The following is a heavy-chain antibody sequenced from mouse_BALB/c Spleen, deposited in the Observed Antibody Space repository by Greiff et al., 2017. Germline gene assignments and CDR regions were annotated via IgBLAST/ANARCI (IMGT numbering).Heavy chain of an antibody. CDR1: GFTFSSYG. J-gene: IGHJ3*01. CDR2: ISSGGSYT. CDR3: ARHENYDGYYGFAY. D-gene: IGHD2-3*01. V-gene: IGHV5-6*01. Sequence: EVQRVESGGDLVKPGGSLKLSCAASGFTFSSYGMSWVRQTPDKRLEWVATISSGGSYTYYPDSVKGRFTISRDNAKNTLYLQMSSLKSEDTAMYYCARHENYDGYYGFAYWGQGTLVTVSA.